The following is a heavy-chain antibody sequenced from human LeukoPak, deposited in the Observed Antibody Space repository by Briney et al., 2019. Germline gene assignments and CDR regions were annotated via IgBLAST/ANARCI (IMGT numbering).Heavy chain of an antibody. V-gene: IGHV1-2*02. CDR1: EYTFTGYY. CDR2: INPNSGRT. D-gene: IGHD6-19*01. Sequence: ASVKVSCKASEYTFTGYYIHWVRQAPGQGLEWMGWINPNSGRTNYAQRFQGRVTMTRDTSISTAYMELSRLTFDDTAVYYCARGVAVAANPLLYYYMDVWGKGTTVTISS. J-gene: IGHJ6*03. CDR3: ARGVAVAANPLLYYYMDV.